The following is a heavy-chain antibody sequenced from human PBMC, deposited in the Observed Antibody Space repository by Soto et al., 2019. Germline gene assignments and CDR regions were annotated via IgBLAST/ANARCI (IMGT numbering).Heavy chain of an antibody. Sequence: VGSLRLSCAASGFTFSSHWMHWVRQAPGKGLVWVSRINSDGSSTNYADSVKGRFTTSRDNAKNTVYLQMNSLRAEDTAVYYCVRAGATTTPNKIDYWGQGTLVTV. CDR3: VRAGATTTPNKIDY. CDR1: GFTFSSHW. CDR2: INSDGSST. J-gene: IGHJ4*02. V-gene: IGHV3-74*01. D-gene: IGHD1-26*01.